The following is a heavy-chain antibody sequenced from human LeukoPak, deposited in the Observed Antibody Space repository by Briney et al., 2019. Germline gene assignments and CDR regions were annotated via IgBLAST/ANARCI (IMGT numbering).Heavy chain of an antibody. Sequence: SETLSLTCTVSGGSITRSDYYWGWIHQPPGKGLEWIGSIYYSGSTYYNPSLKSRVTISVDTSKNQFSLKLSSVTAADTAVYYCARDRVNGDYTYYFDYWGQGTLVTVSS. D-gene: IGHD4-17*01. J-gene: IGHJ4*02. V-gene: IGHV4-39*07. CDR2: IYYSGST. CDR1: GGSITRSDYY. CDR3: ARDRVNGDYTYYFDY.